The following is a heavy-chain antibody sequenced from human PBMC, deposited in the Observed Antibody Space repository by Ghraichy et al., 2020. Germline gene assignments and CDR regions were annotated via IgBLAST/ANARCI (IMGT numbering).Heavy chain of an antibody. V-gene: IGHV3-23*01. Sequence: GGSLRLSCAASGVTLSRYVISWVRQAPGMGLEWVSATDGGNGGPTQYAESVKGRFTISRDNSKNTVYLQMNSLRAEDTAVYYCAPIGGYGTFLGYWGRGTLVTVSS. CDR3: APIGGYGTFLGY. CDR2: TDGGNGGPT. D-gene: IGHD5-12*01. CDR1: GVTLSRYV. J-gene: IGHJ4*02.